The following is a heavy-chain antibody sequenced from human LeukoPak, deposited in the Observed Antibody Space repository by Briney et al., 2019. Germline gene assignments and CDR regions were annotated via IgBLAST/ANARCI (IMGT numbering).Heavy chain of an antibody. CDR1: GFTFSSYA. D-gene: IGHD3-3*01. V-gene: IGHV3-23*01. J-gene: IGHJ4*02. CDR3: AKVQALRFLEWPQYFDY. Sequence: PGGSLRLSCEASGFTFSSYAMSWVRQAPGKGLEWVSAISGSGGSTYYADSVKGRFTISRDNSKNTLYLQMNSLRAEDTAVYYCAKVQALRFLEWPQYFDYWGQGTLVTVSS. CDR2: ISGSGGST.